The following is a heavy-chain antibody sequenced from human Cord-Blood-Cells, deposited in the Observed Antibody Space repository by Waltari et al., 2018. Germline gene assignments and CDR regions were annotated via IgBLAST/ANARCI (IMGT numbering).Heavy chain of an antibody. Sequence: QVQLVQSGAEVKKPGSSVKVSCKASGGTFSSYAISWVRQAPGQGLEWMGGIIPIFGTANDGQKFQGRVTITADESTSTAYMELSSLRSEDTAVYYCARGSYDSSGYYYYYYYGMDVWGQGTTVTVSS. CDR1: GGTFSSYA. V-gene: IGHV1-69*01. J-gene: IGHJ6*02. CDR3: ARGSYDSSGYYYYYYYGMDV. D-gene: IGHD3-22*01. CDR2: IIPIFGTA.